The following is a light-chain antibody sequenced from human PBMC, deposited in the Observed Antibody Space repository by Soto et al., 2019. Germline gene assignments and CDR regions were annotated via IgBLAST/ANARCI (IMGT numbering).Light chain of an antibody. V-gene: IGKV1-12*01. Sequence: DLQMTQSPSSVSASVGDRLTITCRASRDISNSLAWYQQTPGKAPKLLLRGASSLHRGVPSRFSGGGAGTEFTLTISSLQPEDFATYYCQQTSAFPRTFGQGTKV. CDR1: RDISNS. CDR2: GAS. CDR3: QQTSAFPRT. J-gene: IGKJ1*01.